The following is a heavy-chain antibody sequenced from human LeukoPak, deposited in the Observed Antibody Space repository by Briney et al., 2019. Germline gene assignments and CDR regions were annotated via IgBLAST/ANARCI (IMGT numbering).Heavy chain of an antibody. J-gene: IGHJ4*02. CDR2: VKQDESEK. CDR3: ARLESSGWYRFDC. D-gene: IGHD6-19*01. V-gene: IGHV3-7*01. Sequence: GGSLRLSCAASGFTFNTYWMSWVRQAPGKGLEWVAIVKQDESEKYYVDSVKGRFTISRDNAKNSLYLQMNSLRVEDTGLYYCARLESSGWYRFDCWGQGTLVTVSS. CDR1: GFTFNTYW.